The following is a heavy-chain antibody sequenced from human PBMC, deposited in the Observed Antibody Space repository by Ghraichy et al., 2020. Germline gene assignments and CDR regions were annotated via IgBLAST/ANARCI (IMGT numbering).Heavy chain of an antibody. Sequence: GGSLRLSCAASGFTFSDYYMSWIRQAPGKGLEWVSYISSSGSTIYYADSVKGRFTISRDNAKNSLYLQMNSLRAEDTAVYYCARDVMDSSSFLSVGFNWFDPWGQGTLVTVSS. CDR1: GFTFSDYY. CDR3: ARDVMDSSSFLSVGFNWFDP. J-gene: IGHJ5*02. D-gene: IGHD6-6*01. CDR2: ISSSGSTI. V-gene: IGHV3-11*01.